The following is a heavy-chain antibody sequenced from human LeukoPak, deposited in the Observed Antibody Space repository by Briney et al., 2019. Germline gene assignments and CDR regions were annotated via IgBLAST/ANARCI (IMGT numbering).Heavy chain of an antibody. Sequence: XXSCXVSGYTLTELSMHWVRQAPGKGLEWMGGFDPEDGETIYAQKFQGRVTMTEDTSTDTAYMELSSLRSEDTAVYYCATDPKLSRIIAVAGYYYGMDVWGQGTTVTVSS. D-gene: IGHD6-19*01. CDR2: FDPEDGET. CDR3: ATDPKLSRIIAVAGYYYGMDV. J-gene: IGHJ6*02. V-gene: IGHV1-24*01. CDR1: GYTLTELS.